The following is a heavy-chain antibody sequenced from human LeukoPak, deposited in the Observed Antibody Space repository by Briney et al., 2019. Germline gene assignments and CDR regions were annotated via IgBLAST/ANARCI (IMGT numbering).Heavy chain of an antibody. Sequence: KASETRSLTCTVSGGSISSSSSYWGWIRQSPGKGLEWIGSLHYGGKIYYNPSLKSRVTISLDTSKNQFSLKLSSVTAADTAVYYCASNLDQRFDYWAREPWSPSPQ. J-gene: IGHJ4*02. CDR3: ASNLDQRFDY. D-gene: IGHD1/OR15-1a*01. CDR2: LHYGGKI. V-gene: IGHV4-39*07. CDR1: GGSISSSSSY.